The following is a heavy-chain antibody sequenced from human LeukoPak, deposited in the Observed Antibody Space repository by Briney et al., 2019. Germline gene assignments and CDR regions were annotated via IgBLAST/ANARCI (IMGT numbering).Heavy chain of an antibody. CDR1: GFTFSSYG. J-gene: IGHJ3*02. CDR3: ARAPEAAFDI. Sequence: PGGSLRLSCAASGFTFSSYGMHWVRQAPGKGLEWVAFIRYDGSNKYYADSVKGRFTISRDNSKNTLYLQMNSLRAEDTALYYCARAPEAAFDIWGQGTMVTVSS. CDR2: IRYDGSNK. V-gene: IGHV3-30*02.